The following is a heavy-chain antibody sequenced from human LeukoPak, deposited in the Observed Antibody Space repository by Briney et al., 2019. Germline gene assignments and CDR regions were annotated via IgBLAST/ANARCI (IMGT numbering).Heavy chain of an antibody. D-gene: IGHD3-10*01. V-gene: IGHV4-34*01. Sequence: PSETLSLTCAVYGGSFSGYYWSWIRQPPGKGLEWIGEINHSGSTNYNPSLKSRVIISVDTSKNQFSLKLSSVTAADTAVYYCARNGPMVRGVNLGLDYWGQGTLVTVSS. J-gene: IGHJ4*02. CDR1: GGSFSGYY. CDR3: ARNGPMVRGVNLGLDY. CDR2: INHSGST.